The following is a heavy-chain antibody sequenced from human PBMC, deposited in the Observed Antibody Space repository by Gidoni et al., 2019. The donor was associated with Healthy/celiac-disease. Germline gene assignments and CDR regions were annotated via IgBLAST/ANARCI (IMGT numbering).Heavy chain of an antibody. J-gene: IGHJ6*02. CDR2: IYYSGST. Sequence: EWIGYIYYSGSTYYNPSLKSRVTISVDTSKNQFSLKLSSVTAADTAVYYCERALVRYCTNGVCYPEMYYGIDVWGQGTTVTVSS. CDR3: ERALVRYCTNGVCYPEMYYGIDV. V-gene: IGHV4-31*02. D-gene: IGHD2-8*01.